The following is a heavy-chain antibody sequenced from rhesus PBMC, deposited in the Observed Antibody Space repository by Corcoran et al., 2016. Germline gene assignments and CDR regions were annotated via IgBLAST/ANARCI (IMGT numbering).Heavy chain of an antibody. CDR1: GGSISSSY. D-gene: IGHD3-28*01. Sequence: QLQLQESGPGLVKPSETLSVTCAVSGGSISSSYWSWIRQAPGKGLEWIGYIYGSGSSTNYNPSLTSRVTLSVDTSKNQLSLKLSSVTTADTAVYYCARDRTDYYYDSGYYGYDAFDFWGQGLRVTVSS. CDR3: ARDRTDYYYDSGYYGYDAFDF. CDR2: IYGSGSST. V-gene: IGHV4-169*02. J-gene: IGHJ3*01.